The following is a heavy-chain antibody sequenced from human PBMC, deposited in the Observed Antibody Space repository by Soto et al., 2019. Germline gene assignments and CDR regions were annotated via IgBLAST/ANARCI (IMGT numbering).Heavy chain of an antibody. J-gene: IGHJ6*03. V-gene: IGHV5-51*01. Sequence: PGESLKISCKGSGYSFTSYWIGWVRQMPGKGLEWMGIIYPGDSDTRYSPSFQGQVTISADKSISTAYLQWSSLKASDTAMYYCARLDSVVVPVNYYYYMDVWGKGTTVTVSS. CDR3: ARLDSVVVPVNYYYYMDV. CDR1: GYSFTSYW. D-gene: IGHD2-15*01. CDR2: IYPGDSDT.